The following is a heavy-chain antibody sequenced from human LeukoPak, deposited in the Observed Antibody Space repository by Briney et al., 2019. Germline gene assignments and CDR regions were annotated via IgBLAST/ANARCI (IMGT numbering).Heavy chain of an antibody. D-gene: IGHD3-10*01. J-gene: IGHJ4*02. CDR2: IYYSGGA. Sequence: SETLSLTCTVSGGSISSYYWSWIRQPPGKGLEWIGYIYYSGGANYNPSLKRRVTISLDTSKNQFSLKLSSVTAADTAVYYCASGSLGLFDYWGQGTLVAVSS. CDR3: ASGSLGLFDY. CDR1: GGSISSYY. V-gene: IGHV4-59*01.